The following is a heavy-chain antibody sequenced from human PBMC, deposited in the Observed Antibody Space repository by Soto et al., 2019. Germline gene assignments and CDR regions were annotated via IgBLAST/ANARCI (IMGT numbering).Heavy chain of an antibody. CDR1: EDSIGSGNKY. Sequence: SESLCITCTFSEDSIGSGNKYLSWIRQAPGKGLEWIGYIFSSGTTYYNPSLKSRLTMSLDTSQNQFSLTLNSVTAADTAVYFCARVPSPFHLYYAMDVWGQGTTVTVS. CDR2: IFSSGTT. CDR3: ARVPSPFHLYYAMDV. D-gene: IGHD3-16*01. V-gene: IGHV4-30-4*02. J-gene: IGHJ6*02.